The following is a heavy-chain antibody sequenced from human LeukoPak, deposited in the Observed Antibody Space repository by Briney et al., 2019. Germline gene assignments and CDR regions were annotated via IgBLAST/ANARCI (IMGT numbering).Heavy chain of an antibody. Sequence: PSETLSLTCTVSGGSISSYYWSWIRQPAGKGLEWIGRIYTSGSTNYNPSLKSRVTMSVDTSKNQFSLKLSSVTAADTAVYYCARVLRYCSGGSCYSPYNWFDPWGQGTLVTVSS. J-gene: IGHJ5*02. V-gene: IGHV4-4*07. CDR1: GGSISSYY. D-gene: IGHD2-15*01. CDR2: IYTSGST. CDR3: ARVLRYCSGGSCYSPYNWFDP.